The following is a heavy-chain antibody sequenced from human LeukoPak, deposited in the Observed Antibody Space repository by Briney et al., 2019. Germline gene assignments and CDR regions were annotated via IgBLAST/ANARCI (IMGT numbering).Heavy chain of an antibody. V-gene: IGHV3-30*02. CDR3: AKDAGRRDGYAPGDY. Sequence: QPGGSLRLSCAASGFTFSTYVMHWVRQAPGKGLDWVAIIWHDGTNKYYADSVKGRFTISRDNSKNTLYLQMNSLRAEDTAVYYCAKDAGRRDGYAPGDYWGQGTLVTVSS. J-gene: IGHJ4*02. D-gene: IGHD5-24*01. CDR2: IWHDGTNK. CDR1: GFTFSTYV.